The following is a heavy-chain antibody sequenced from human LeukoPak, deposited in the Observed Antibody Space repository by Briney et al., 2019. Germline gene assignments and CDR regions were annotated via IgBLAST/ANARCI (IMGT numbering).Heavy chain of an antibody. V-gene: IGHV3-23*01. J-gene: IGHJ6*02. CDR2: ISGSGGST. CDR3: AKDRVDIVATIFYYGMDV. CDR1: GFTFSSYA. Sequence: GGSLRLSCAASGFTFSSYAMSWVRQAPGKGLEWVSAISGSGGSTSYADSMKGRFTISRDNSKNTPYLQMNSLRAEDTAVYYCAKDRVDIVATIFYYGMDVWGQGTTVTVSS. D-gene: IGHD5-12*01.